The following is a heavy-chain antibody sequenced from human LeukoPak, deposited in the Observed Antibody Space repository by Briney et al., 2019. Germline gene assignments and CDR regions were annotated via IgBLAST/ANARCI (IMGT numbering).Heavy chain of an antibody. CDR3: AGSGYDYHYYYYMDI. Sequence: ASVKVSCKASGYTFTGYYMHWVRQAPGQGLEWMGRINPNSGGTNYAQKFQGRVTMTRDTSISTAYMELSRLRSDDTAVYYCAGSGYDYHYYYYMDIWGEGTTVTVSS. CDR2: INPNSGGT. V-gene: IGHV1-2*06. D-gene: IGHD5-12*01. J-gene: IGHJ6*03. CDR1: GYTFTGYY.